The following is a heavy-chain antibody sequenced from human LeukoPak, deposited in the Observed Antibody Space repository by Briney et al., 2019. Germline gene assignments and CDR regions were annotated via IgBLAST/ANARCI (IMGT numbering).Heavy chain of an antibody. Sequence: GESLRLSCAASGFTFSSYWMQWVRQAPGKGPVWVSRINPDGSSTSYADSVKGRFTISKDNVKTILYLQMNSLRAEDTAVYYCARVGSLTGSYFDYWGQGTLVTVCS. D-gene: IGHD7-27*01. CDR3: ARVGSLTGSYFDY. CDR2: INPDGSST. V-gene: IGHV3-74*01. CDR1: GFTFSSYW. J-gene: IGHJ4*02.